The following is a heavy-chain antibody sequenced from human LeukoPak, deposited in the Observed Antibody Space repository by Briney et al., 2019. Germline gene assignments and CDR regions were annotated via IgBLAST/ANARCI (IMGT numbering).Heavy chain of an antibody. D-gene: IGHD3-9*01. V-gene: IGHV4-34*01. CDR3: ARERLGKLRYFDWLADYFDY. Sequence: SETLSLTCAVYGGSFSDYYWTWIRQPPGKGLEWIGEINHVETANYNPSLKSRVAISVDTSKSQFSLRLNSVTAADTAVYYCARERLGKLRYFDWLADYFDYWGQGTLVTVSS. CDR2: INHVETA. J-gene: IGHJ4*02. CDR1: GGSFSDYY.